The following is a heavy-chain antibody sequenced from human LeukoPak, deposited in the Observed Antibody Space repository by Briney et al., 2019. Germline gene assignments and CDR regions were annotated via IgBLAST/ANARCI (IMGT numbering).Heavy chain of an antibody. CDR3: ARHCSGGSCYFYYYGMDV. CDR1: GGSFSGYY. D-gene: IGHD2-15*01. J-gene: IGHJ6*02. CDR2: IYYSGST. V-gene: IGHV4-59*08. Sequence: SETLSLTCAVYGGSFSGYYWSWIRQPPGKGLEWIGYIYYSGSTNYNPSLKSRVTISVDTSKNQFSLKLSSVTAADTAVYYCARHCSGGSCYFYYYGMDVWGQGTTVTVSS.